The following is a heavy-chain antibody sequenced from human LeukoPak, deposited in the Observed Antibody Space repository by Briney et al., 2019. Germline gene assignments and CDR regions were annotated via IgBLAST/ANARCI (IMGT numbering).Heavy chain of an antibody. J-gene: IGHJ3*02. Sequence: SETLSLTCTVSGGSISSSSYYWGWIRQPPGKGLEWIGSIYYSGSTYYNPSLKSRVTISVDTSKNQFSLKLSSVTAADTAVYYCARDWSSGWSHHDAFDIWGQGTMVTVSS. CDR1: GGSISSSSYY. D-gene: IGHD6-19*01. CDR3: ARDWSSGWSHHDAFDI. V-gene: IGHV4-39*07. CDR2: IYYSGST.